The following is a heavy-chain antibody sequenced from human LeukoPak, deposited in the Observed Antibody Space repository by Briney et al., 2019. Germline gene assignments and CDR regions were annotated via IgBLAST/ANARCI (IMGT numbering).Heavy chain of an antibody. D-gene: IGHD2-2*02. CDR2: IYYSGST. CDR3: ARGGDPGYCSSTSCYREYYFDY. J-gene: IGHJ4*02. Sequence: PSETLSLTCTVSGGSISSGDYYWSWIRQPPGKGLEWIGYIYYSGSTYYNPSLKSRVSISVDTSKNQFSLKLSSVTAADTAVYYCARGGDPGYCSSTSCYREYYFDYWGQGTLVTVSS. CDR1: GGSISSGDYY. V-gene: IGHV4-30-4*08.